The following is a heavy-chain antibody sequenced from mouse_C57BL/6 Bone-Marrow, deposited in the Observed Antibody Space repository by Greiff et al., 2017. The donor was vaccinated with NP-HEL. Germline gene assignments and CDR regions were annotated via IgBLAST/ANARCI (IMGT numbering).Heavy chain of an antibody. V-gene: IGHV5-12*01. J-gene: IGHJ4*01. D-gene: IGHD1-1*01. CDR3: ARTLTTVEAGNAKDY. CDR1: GFTFSDYY. Sequence: EVQVVESGGGLVQPGGSLKLSCAASGFTFSDYYMYWVRQTPEKRLEWVAYISNGGGSTYYPDTVKGRFTISRDNAKNTLYLQLSRLKSEDTAMYYCARTLTTVEAGNAKDYWGQGASVTVSS. CDR2: ISNGGGST.